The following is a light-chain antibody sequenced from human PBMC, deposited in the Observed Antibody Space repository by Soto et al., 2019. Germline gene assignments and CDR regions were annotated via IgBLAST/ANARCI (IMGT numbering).Light chain of an antibody. J-gene: IGKJ1*01. CDR1: QTVNSNY. CDR3: QHYGSSWT. V-gene: IGKV3-20*01. Sequence: EIVLTQSPGTLSLSPGERATLSCRASQTVNSNYLAWFQQKGGQAPRLLIFGASSRAAGIPDRFSGSVSGEDFILTISRLEREDVAVYYCQHYGSSWTFGQGTKVEI. CDR2: GAS.